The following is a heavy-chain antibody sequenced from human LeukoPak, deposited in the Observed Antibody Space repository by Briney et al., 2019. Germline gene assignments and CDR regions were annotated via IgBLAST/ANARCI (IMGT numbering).Heavy chain of an antibody. CDR3: ARGPTYYYDNSGYPDY. Sequence: GGSLRLSCAASGFTVSSNYMSWVRQAPGKGLEWVSVIYSGGSTYYADSVKGRFTISRDNSKNTLYLQMNSLRAEDTAVYYCARGPTYYYDNSGYPDYWGQGTLVTVSS. CDR2: IYSGGST. V-gene: IGHV3-53*01. D-gene: IGHD3-22*01. CDR1: GFTVSSNY. J-gene: IGHJ4*02.